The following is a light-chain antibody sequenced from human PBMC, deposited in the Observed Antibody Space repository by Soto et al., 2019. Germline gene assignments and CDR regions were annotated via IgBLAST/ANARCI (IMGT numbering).Light chain of an antibody. CDR1: QSVSSY. V-gene: IGKV3-20*01. CDR3: QQYGSSPRT. Sequence: EIRWTQSPATVSLSPGKRATLACRASQSVSSYLAWYQQKPGQAPRLHIYGASTRATGIPDRFTGSGSGTDFTLTISSLEPEDFAVYYCQQYGSSPRTFGQGTKVDIK. CDR2: GAS. J-gene: IGKJ1*01.